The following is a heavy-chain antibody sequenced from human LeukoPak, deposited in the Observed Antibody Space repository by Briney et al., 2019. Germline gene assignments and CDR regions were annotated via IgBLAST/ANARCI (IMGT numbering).Heavy chain of an antibody. CDR2: IYFSGIT. Sequence: SETLSLTCTVSGDSISSSYWSWIRQPPGKGLEWIGYIYFSGITNYNPSLRSRVTMSLDTSKNQFSLKLNSVTAADTAVYYCARSSGAFDYWGQGALVTVSS. V-gene: IGHV4-59*01. CDR1: GDSISSSY. CDR3: ARSSGAFDY. J-gene: IGHJ4*02.